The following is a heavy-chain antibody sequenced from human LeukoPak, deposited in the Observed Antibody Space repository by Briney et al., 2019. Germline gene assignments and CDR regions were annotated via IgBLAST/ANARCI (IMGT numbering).Heavy chain of an antibody. D-gene: IGHD3-3*01. V-gene: IGHV3-11*04. J-gene: IGHJ3*02. CDR3: ARDRVPYYDFWSGYYEALDAFDI. Sequence: GGSLRLSCAASGFTFSDYYMSWIRQAPGKGLEWVSYISSSGSTIYYADSVKGRFTISRDNAKNSLYLQMNSLRAEDTAVYYCARDRVPYYDFWSGYYEALDAFDIWGQGTMVTVSS. CDR1: GFTFSDYY. CDR2: ISSSGSTI.